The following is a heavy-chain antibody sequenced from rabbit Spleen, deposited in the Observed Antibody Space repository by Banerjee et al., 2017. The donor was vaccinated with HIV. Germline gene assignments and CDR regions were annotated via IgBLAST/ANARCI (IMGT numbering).Heavy chain of an antibody. J-gene: IGHJ4*01. CDR1: GFDLSSYYD. Sequence: QSLEESGGDLVKPGASLTLTCTASGFDLSSYYDMCWVRQAPGKGLEWIGYIDPVFGITYYASWVNGRFSISRENAQNTLYLQLNSLTVADTATYFCVRARPYPFVLWGQGTLVTVS. D-gene: IGHD1-1*01. CDR2: IDPVFGIT. V-gene: IGHV1S40*01. CDR3: VRARPYPFVL.